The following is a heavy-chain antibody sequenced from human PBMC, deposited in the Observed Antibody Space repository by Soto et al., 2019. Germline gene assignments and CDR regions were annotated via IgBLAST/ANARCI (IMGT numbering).Heavy chain of an antibody. Sequence: QLQLQESGPGLVKPSETLSLTCTVSGGSISSSTDHWGWTRQPPGKGLEWIGSIYYSWRTYYNPSLKSRVTISVDTSKTQCSLKLSSVTAADTAVYYCARLVVAAPNWFDPWGQGTLVTVSS. J-gene: IGHJ5*02. D-gene: IGHD2-15*01. CDR3: ARLVVAAPNWFDP. V-gene: IGHV4-39*01. CDR1: GGSISSSTDH. CDR2: IYYSWRT.